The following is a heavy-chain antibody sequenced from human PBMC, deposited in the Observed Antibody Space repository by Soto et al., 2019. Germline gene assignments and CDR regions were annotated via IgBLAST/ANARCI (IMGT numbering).Heavy chain of an antibody. CDR2: IWYDGSNK. CDR3: ARDLSGSGTNGMDV. V-gene: IGHV3-33*01. J-gene: IGHJ6*02. Sequence: QVQLVESGGGVVQPGRSLRLSCAASGFTFSSYGMHWVRQAPGKGLEWVAVIWYDGSNKYYADSVKGRFTISRDNSKNTLYMQMKSLRAEDTAVYYCARDLSGSGTNGMDVWGQGTTVTVSS. CDR1: GFTFSSYG. D-gene: IGHD3-10*01.